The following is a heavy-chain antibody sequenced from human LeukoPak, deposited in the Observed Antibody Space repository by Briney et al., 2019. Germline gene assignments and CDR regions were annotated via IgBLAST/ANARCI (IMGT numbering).Heavy chain of an antibody. CDR2: IYPGDSGP. J-gene: IGHJ6*03. CDR1: GYSFTSYC. Sequence: GESLKISCKVSGYSFTSYCIGWVRQMPGKGLEWMGIIYPGDSGPTYSPSFQGQVTISADKSTNTAFLQWSSLKASDSAMYFCARGASRHYHYWFMDVWGKGTAVTVSS. V-gene: IGHV5-51*01. D-gene: IGHD3/OR15-3a*01. CDR3: ARGASRHYHYWFMDV.